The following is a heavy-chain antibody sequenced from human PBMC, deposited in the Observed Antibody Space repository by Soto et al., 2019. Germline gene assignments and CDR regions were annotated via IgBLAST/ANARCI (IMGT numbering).Heavy chain of an antibody. D-gene: IGHD2-15*01. CDR1: GGSISSGGYS. CDR2: IYHSGST. V-gene: IGHV4-30-2*01. J-gene: IGHJ4*02. CDR3: ARGRYCSGGSCYSDFDY. Sequence: KPSETLSLTCAVSGGSISSGGYSWSWIRQPPGEGLEWIGYIYHSGSTYYNPSLKSRVTISVDRSKNQFSLKLSSVTAADTAVYYCARGRYCSGGSCYSDFDYWGQGTLVTVSS.